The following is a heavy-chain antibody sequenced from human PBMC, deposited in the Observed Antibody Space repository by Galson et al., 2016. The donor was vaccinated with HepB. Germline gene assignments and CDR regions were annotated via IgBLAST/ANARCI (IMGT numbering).Heavy chain of an antibody. V-gene: IGHV3-30*04. Sequence: SLRLSCAASGFMFSTYAIHWVRQAPGKALDWVAVISYDGSNKFSGDSVKGRFTISRDNFKNTLFLQMNSLRAEDTAVYYCARVPPYYDYWSGYYGMDVWGQGTTVTVSS. CDR1: GFMFSTYA. CDR3: ARVPPYYDYWSGYYGMDV. CDR2: ISYDGSNK. J-gene: IGHJ6*02. D-gene: IGHD3-3*01.